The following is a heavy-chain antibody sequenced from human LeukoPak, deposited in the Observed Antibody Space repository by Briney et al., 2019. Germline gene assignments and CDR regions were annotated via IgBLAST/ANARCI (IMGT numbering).Heavy chain of an antibody. Sequence: SETLSLTCAVYGGSFSGYYWSRIRQPPGKGLEWIGEINHSGSTNYNPSLKSRVTISVDTSKNQFSLKLSSVTAADTAVYYCARGRDIVVVPAAPQYYYYGMDVWGQGTTVTVSS. V-gene: IGHV4-34*01. CDR2: INHSGST. CDR1: GGSFSGYY. CDR3: ARGRDIVVVPAAPQYYYYGMDV. D-gene: IGHD2-2*01. J-gene: IGHJ6*02.